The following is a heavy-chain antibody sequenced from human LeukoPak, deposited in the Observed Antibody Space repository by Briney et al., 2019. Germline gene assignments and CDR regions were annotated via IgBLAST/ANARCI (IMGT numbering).Heavy chain of an antibody. J-gene: IGHJ4*02. Sequence: PSETLSLTCTVPGVSLSSSRDYWGWIRQPPGQGLTWIGTISHSGAIYFNPSLKSRVTISVDRSKNQISLKLTSVTAADTAVYYCARHVGRGGWSRRYFDYWGQGTLVTVSS. CDR1: GVSLSSSRDY. V-gene: IGHV4-39*01. CDR3: ARHVGRGGWSRRYFDY. D-gene: IGHD2-15*01. CDR2: ISHSGAI.